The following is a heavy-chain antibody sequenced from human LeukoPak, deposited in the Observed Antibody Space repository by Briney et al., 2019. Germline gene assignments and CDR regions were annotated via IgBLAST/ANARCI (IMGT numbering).Heavy chain of an antibody. CDR1: GFTVSSNY. Sequence: GGSLRLSCAASGFTVSSNYMSWVRQAPGKGLEWVSVIYSGGSTYYADSVKGRFTISRDNSKNTLYLQMNSLRAEDTAVYYCARGSSSSPRHYYMTSGAKGPRSPSP. D-gene: IGHD6-6*01. CDR2: IYSGGST. CDR3: ARGSSSSPRHYYMTS. V-gene: IGHV3-53*01. J-gene: IGHJ6*03.